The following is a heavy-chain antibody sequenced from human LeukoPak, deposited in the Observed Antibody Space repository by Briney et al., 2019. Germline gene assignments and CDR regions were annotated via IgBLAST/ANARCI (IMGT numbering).Heavy chain of an antibody. Sequence: GASVKVSCKASGYTFIGYYIHWIRQAPGQGLEWMGRINPNTGGTNYAQNFQGRVTMTRDTSISTVYMELSSLRSEDTAVYYCARDFQRYTGFDYWGQGTLVTVSS. CDR2: INPNTGGT. V-gene: IGHV1-2*06. J-gene: IGHJ4*02. D-gene: IGHD1-14*01. CDR3: ARDFQRYTGFDY. CDR1: GYTFIGYY.